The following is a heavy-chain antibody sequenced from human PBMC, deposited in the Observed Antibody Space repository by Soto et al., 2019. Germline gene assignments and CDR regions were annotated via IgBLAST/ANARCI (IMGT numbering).Heavy chain of an antibody. Sequence: ASVKVSCKASGYTFTSYYMHWVRQAPGQGLEWMGIINPSGGSTSYAQKFQGRVTMTRDTSTSTVYMELGSLRSEDTAVYYCARDVGDYGAYYYGMDVWGQGTTVTVSS. CDR2: INPSGGST. CDR1: GYTFTSYY. J-gene: IGHJ6*02. CDR3: ARDVGDYGAYYYGMDV. V-gene: IGHV1-46*01. D-gene: IGHD4-17*01.